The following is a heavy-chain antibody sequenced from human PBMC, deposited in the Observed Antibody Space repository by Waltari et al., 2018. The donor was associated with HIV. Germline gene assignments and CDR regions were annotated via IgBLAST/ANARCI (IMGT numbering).Heavy chain of an antibody. CDR3: APGRGWFDP. J-gene: IGHJ5*02. Sequence: EAQVVASGGGLVQPGGSLRLSCAASGFTCSSYWLHWVRQAPGKGLVWVSRINSDGSSTGYVDSVKGRFTISRDNAKNTLYLQMNNLRAEDTAVYYCAPGRGWFDPWSQGTLVTVSS. V-gene: IGHV3-74*01. CDR2: INSDGSST. CDR1: GFTCSSYW.